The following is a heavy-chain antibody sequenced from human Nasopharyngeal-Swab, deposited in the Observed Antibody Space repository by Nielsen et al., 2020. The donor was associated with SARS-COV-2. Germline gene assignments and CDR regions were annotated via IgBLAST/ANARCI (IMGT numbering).Heavy chain of an antibody. CDR2: VSYSGPI. Sequence: SETLSLTCTVSGGSLSSSNYYWGWIRQPPGKGLEWIGTVSYSGPIYYNPSLKSRVTMSVDTSKNHFSLRLTSVTAADTAVYYCGRLTKTTVTRRLYFDYWGQGTLVTVSS. D-gene: IGHD4-11*01. V-gene: IGHV4-39*02. CDR3: GRLTKTTVTRRLYFDY. J-gene: IGHJ4*02. CDR1: GGSLSSSNYY.